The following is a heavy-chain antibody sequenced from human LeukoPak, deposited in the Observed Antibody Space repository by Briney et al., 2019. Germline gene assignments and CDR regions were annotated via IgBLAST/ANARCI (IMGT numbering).Heavy chain of an antibody. CDR1: GFTFSTYW. CDR3: AKDILALGSSEGYFDY. Sequence: GGSLRLSCAASGFTFSTYWMHWVRQAPGKGLVWVSHINPDGSSTNYADSVKGRFTISRDNAKNSLYLQMNSLRAEDMALYYCAKDILALGSSEGYFDYWGQGALVTVSS. D-gene: IGHD6-13*01. V-gene: IGHV3-74*01. CDR2: INPDGSST. J-gene: IGHJ4*02.